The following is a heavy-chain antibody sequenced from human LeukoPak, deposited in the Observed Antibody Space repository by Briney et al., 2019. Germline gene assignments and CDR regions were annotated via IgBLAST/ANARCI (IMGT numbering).Heavy chain of an antibody. CDR3: ARRRYYDGSGYLE. D-gene: IGHD3-22*01. CDR2: IYYSGRT. J-gene: IGHJ1*01. Sequence: SETLSLTCSVSGDSVSRSDSYGDWIRQPPGKGLRWIGTIYYSGRTYYSPSLKSRVTMSVDPSNNQFSLNLRSVTAADTALYYCARRRYYDGSGYLEWGQGTLLSVSP. V-gene: IGHV4-39*01. CDR1: GDSVSRSDSY.